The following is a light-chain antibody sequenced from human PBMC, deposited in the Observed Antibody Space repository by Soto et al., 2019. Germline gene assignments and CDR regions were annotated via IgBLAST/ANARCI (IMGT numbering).Light chain of an antibody. Sequence: DIVLTQSPAILSVSPGERATLSCRASQSISRSLAWYQPKPGQAPRLLISDASTRATGIPARFTGSGSGADFTLTITRLEPEDFAVYWCQQYSDSPLSFGGGTKVDIK. CDR1: QSISRS. CDR2: DAS. CDR3: QQYSDSPLS. J-gene: IGKJ4*01. V-gene: IGKV3-15*01.